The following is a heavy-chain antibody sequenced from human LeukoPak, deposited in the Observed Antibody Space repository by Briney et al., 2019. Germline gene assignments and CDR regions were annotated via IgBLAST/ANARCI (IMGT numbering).Heavy chain of an antibody. Sequence: GGSRRLSCAASGFTFSFYAMSWVRQAPGKGLEWVSTISGSGSITYSADSVKGRFTISRDNSKNTLYLQMNSLRAEDTAVYYCAKGAGGELYLFDLWGQGTLVTVSS. CDR1: GFTFSFYA. CDR2: ISGSGSIT. V-gene: IGHV3-23*01. CDR3: AKGAGGELYLFDL. J-gene: IGHJ5*02. D-gene: IGHD3-16*01.